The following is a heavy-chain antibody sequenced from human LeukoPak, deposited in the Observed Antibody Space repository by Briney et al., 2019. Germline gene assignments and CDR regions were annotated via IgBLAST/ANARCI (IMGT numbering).Heavy chain of an antibody. CDR3: GAGHPRVDY. Sequence: GSSVKVSCKASEGTFNDYAITWVRQAPGQGLEWMGWTSTYNDGKNYAQSLQGRITMTTDTSTNTAYMELSSLRSDDTAVYYCGAGHPRVDYWGQGTLVTVSS. CDR1: EGTFNDYA. V-gene: IGHV1-18*01. CDR2: TSTYNDGK. J-gene: IGHJ4*02.